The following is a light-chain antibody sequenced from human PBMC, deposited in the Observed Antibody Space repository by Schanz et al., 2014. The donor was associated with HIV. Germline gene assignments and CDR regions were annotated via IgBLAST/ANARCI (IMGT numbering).Light chain of an antibody. CDR2: EVS. J-gene: IGLJ2*01. CDR3: ISYTSDTVL. Sequence: QSALTQPASVSGSPGQSITISCTGTSSDVGGYNFVSWYQQHPGKAPKLMIYEVSERPSGVPDRFSGSKSGNTASLTVSGLQPEDEADYYCISYTSDTVLFGGGTKLTVL. CDR1: SSDVGGYNF. V-gene: IGLV2-14*01.